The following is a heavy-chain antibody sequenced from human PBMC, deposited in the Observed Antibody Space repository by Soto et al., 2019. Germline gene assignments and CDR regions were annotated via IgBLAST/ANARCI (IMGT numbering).Heavy chain of an antibody. Sequence: SVTLRLTCTVSGGSINTINNYWRWIRQPPGKGLEWIGFISYSGSTYYNPSLMSRLTLSIDTSTNRFSLNLPSVPSPVPSVEYRARGEAARIYRWFDPWGQGTLVTVST. J-gene: IGHJ5*02. CDR1: GGSINTINNY. V-gene: IGHV4-30-4*01. CDR3: ARGEAARIYRWFDP. D-gene: IGHD6-6*01. CDR2: ISYSGST.